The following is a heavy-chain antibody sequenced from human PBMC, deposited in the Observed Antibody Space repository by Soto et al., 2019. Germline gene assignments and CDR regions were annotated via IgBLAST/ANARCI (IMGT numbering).Heavy chain of an antibody. CDR3: GRSLRQGRFLEYLPNPNFDY. CDR2: IYSSGST. Sequence: XETLSLTCTVSGGSISSTTYYWGWFRQPPGKGLEWIGSIYSSGSTYYNPSLKSRVTISVDTSKNQFSLKLSSVTAADTAVYYRGRSLRQGRFLEYLPNPNFDYWGQGTQVTVSS. J-gene: IGHJ4*02. V-gene: IGHV4-39*01. D-gene: IGHD3-3*01. CDR1: GGSISSTTYY.